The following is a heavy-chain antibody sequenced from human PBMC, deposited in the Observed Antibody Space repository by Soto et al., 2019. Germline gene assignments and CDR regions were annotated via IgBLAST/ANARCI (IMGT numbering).Heavy chain of an antibody. J-gene: IGHJ1*01. V-gene: IGHV1-46*01. D-gene: IGHD2-2*01. Sequence: QVQLVQSGAEVKEPGASVKISCKASGYTFTTYHIHWVRQAPGQGLDWMGMIDPIGGNTGYARKFQDRVAMTRDTSTGTAYIEVNGLRSDDTAMYFCVRGYWTSSASCEGVFQHWGQGTLVTVSS. CDR3: VRGYWTSSASCEGVFQH. CDR2: IDPIGGNT. CDR1: GYTFTTYH.